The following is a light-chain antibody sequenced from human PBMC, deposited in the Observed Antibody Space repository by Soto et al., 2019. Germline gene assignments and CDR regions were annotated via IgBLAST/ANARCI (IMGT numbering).Light chain of an antibody. CDR2: DAS. CDR3: QQYNKWPWT. CDR1: QSVDSKY. Sequence: EIVLTQSPGTLSLSPGERSTLSCMASQSVDSKYLAWYQQKPGQAPRLLIYDASSRPTDIPARFSGSGSGTDFTLTISSLQSEDFAVYYCQQYNKWPWTFGQGTKLDIK. V-gene: IGKV3D-15*01. J-gene: IGKJ1*01.